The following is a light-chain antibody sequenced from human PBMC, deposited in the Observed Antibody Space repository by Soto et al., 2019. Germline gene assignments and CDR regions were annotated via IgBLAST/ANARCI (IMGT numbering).Light chain of an antibody. CDR3: QHYNNWPPWT. V-gene: IGKV3-15*01. J-gene: IGKJ1*01. Sequence: EIVMTQSPATLSLSPGERATLSCRASQSVSSNFAWYQQKPGQAPRLLIYGASTRATGIPARFSGSGSGKDFTLTISSLQSEDFAVYYCQHYNNWPPWTFGQGTKVEIK. CDR2: GAS. CDR1: QSVSSN.